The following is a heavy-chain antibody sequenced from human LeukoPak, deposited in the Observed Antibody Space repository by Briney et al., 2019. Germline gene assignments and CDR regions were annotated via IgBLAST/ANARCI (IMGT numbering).Heavy chain of an antibody. CDR3: ARRAGRSSWFDP. J-gene: IGHJ5*02. Sequence: SETLSLTCTVSGGSISSSSYSWGWIRQPPGKGLEWIGSIYYSGSTYYNPSLKSRVTISVDTSKNQFSLKLSSVTAADTAVYYCARRAGRSSWFDPWGQGTLVTISS. V-gene: IGHV4-39*01. CDR1: GGSISSSSYS. D-gene: IGHD1-26*01. CDR2: IYYSGST.